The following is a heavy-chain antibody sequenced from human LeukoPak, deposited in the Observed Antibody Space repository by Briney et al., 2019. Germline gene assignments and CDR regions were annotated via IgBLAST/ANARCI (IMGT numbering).Heavy chain of an antibody. J-gene: IGHJ4*02. D-gene: IGHD3-22*01. Sequence: ASVKVSCKASGYILTGYYMHWVRQTPGQGLEWMGWINPNSGGTNYAQKFQGRVTMTRDTSISTAYMELSRLRSDDTAVYYCATNGDSSGYSYWGQGTLVTVSS. CDR1: GYILTGYY. V-gene: IGHV1-2*02. CDR3: ATNGDSSGYSY. CDR2: INPNSGGT.